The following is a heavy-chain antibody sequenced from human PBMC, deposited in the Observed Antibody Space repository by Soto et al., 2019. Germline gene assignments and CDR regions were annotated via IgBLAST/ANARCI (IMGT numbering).Heavy chain of an antibody. Sequence: ASVKVSCKASGYTFTSYDINWVRQATGQGLEWMGWMNPNSGNTGYAQKFQGRVTMTRNTSISTAYMELSSLRSEDTAVYYCARGVKAPVPLRIKRHYYYMDVWGKGTTVTVSS. CDR1: GYTFTSYD. J-gene: IGHJ6*03. CDR3: ARGVKAPVPLRIKRHYYYMDV. D-gene: IGHD2-2*01. V-gene: IGHV1-8*01. CDR2: MNPNSGNT.